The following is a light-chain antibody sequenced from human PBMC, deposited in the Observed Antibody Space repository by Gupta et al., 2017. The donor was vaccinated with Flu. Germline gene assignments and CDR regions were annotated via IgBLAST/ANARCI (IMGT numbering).Light chain of an antibody. CDR2: EVS. J-gene: IGLJ1*01. CDR1: TSDIGGFNY. CDR3: SSYTSSNSLDFYV. V-gene: IGLV2-14*01. Sequence: QSALTQPASVSGSPGQSITISCTGTTSDIGGFNYVSWYQQPPGKAPKLIIYEVSNRPSGVSDRFSGSKSGNTASLTISGLRAEDEADYYCSSYTSSNSLDFYVFRTGTKVTVL.